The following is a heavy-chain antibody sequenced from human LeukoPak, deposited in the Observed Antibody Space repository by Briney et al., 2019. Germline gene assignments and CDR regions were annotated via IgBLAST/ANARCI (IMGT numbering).Heavy chain of an antibody. J-gene: IGHJ4*02. V-gene: IGHV3-30*02. CDR3: ASYRANYYFDNTGYYDY. CDR2: IRYDGSNK. CDR1: GFTFSSYG. Sequence: GGSLRLSCAASGFTFSSYGMHWVRQAPGKGLEWVAFIRYDGSNKFYTDSVKGRFTISRDNSKNTLYLQMNSLRAEDTAVYYCASYRANYYFDNTGYYDYWGRGTLVAVSS. D-gene: IGHD3-22*01.